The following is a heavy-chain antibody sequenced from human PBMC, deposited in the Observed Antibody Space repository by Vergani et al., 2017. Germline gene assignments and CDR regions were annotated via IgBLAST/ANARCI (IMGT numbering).Heavy chain of an antibody. D-gene: IGHD6-6*01. CDR2: ISGSVGST. V-gene: IGHV3-23*01. CDR1: GFTFSSYA. CDR3: AKDQGYSSSDY. J-gene: IGHJ4*02. Sequence: EVQLLESGGGLVQPGGSLRLSCAASGFTFSSYAMSWVRQAPGKGLEWVSAISGSVGSTYYADSVKGRFTISRDNSKNTLNLQMNSLRAEDTAGDYCAKDQGYSSSDYWGQGTLVTVSS.